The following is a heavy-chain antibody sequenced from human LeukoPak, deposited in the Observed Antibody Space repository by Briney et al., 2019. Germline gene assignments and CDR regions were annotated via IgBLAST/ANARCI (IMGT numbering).Heavy chain of an antibody. CDR2: ISGVGADT. V-gene: IGHV3-23*01. D-gene: IGHD1-26*01. Sequence: GGSLRLSCAASGFSFRNYAMSWVRQAPAKGLEWISTISGVGADTYHADSVKGRFTISRDNSENILYLQMDSLRAEDTAVYFCAKFSRGKWELLNLGGFDYWGQGTLVTVSS. CDR3: AKFSRGKWELLNLGGFDY. CDR1: GFSFRNYA. J-gene: IGHJ4*02.